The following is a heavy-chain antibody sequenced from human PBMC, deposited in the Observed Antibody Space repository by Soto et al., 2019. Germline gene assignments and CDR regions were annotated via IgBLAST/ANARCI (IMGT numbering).Heavy chain of an antibody. D-gene: IGHD1-20*01. V-gene: IGHV4-34*01. CDR2: INHSGST. CDR3: ARGGLYNWNPARHFDY. J-gene: IGHJ4*02. Sequence: SETLSLTCAVYGGSFSGYYWSWIRQPPGKGLEWIGEINHSGSTNYNPSLKSRVTISVDTSKNQFSLKLSSVTAADTAVYYCARGGLYNWNPARHFDYWGQGTLVTVSS. CDR1: GGSFSGYY.